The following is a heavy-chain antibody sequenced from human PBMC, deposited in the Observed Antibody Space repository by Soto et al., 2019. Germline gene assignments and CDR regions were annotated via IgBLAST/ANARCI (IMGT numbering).Heavy chain of an antibody. CDR1: GYTFTSYD. CDR3: AGGGIAAHPSGHKSGWFDP. D-gene: IGHD6-13*01. J-gene: IGHJ5*02. Sequence: QVQLVQSGAEVKKPGASVKVSCKASGYTFTSYDINWVRQATGQGLEWMGWMNPNSGNTGYAQKFQGRVTMTRNTSISTAYMELSSLRSEDTAVYYCAGGGIAAHPSGHKSGWFDPWGQGTLVTVSS. CDR2: MNPNSGNT. V-gene: IGHV1-8*01.